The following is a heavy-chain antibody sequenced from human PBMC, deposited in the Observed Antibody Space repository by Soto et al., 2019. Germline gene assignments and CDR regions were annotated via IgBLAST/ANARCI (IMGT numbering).Heavy chain of an antibody. CDR3: VKDRSDTWSFDY. J-gene: IGHJ4*02. V-gene: IGHV3-30*18. CDR2: VTHDGTLY. Sequence: GGSMILSCVASGFPFRSCSRHWVRQVPGKGLEWLAVVTHDGTLYPYADSVKGRFSISRDNSRKTLYLQMNGLRPEDTAVYYCVKDRSDTWSFDYWGQGTLVTVSS. D-gene: IGHD2-8*02. CDR1: GFPFRSCS.